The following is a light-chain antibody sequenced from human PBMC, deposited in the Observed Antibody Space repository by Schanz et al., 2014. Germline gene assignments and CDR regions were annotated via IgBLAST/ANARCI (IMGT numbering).Light chain of an antibody. J-gene: IGLJ3*02. V-gene: IGLV2-8*01. CDR3: CSYAGSSTWV. Sequence: QSALTQPPSASGSPGQSVTISCTGTSSDVGGYNYVSWYQQHPGKAPNLMIYEVSKRPSGVPDRFTGSKSGNTASLTVSGLQAEDEGDYYCCSYAGSSTWVFGGGTKLTVL. CDR1: SSDVGGYNY. CDR2: EVS.